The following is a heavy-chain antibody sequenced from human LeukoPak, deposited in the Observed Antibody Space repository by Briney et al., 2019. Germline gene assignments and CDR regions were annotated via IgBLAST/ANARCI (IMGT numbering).Heavy chain of an antibody. J-gene: IGHJ4*02. CDR3: AKGRVVWFGELFDY. D-gene: IGHD3-10*01. CDR2: ISGRGGVT. Sequence: PGGSLRLSCAASGFTFSSYAMSWVRQAPGKGLEWVSAISGRGGVTYYADSAKGRFTISRDDSKNTLYLQMNSLRAEDTAVYYCAKGRVVWFGELFDYWGQGTLVTVSS. CDR1: GFTFSSYA. V-gene: IGHV3-23*01.